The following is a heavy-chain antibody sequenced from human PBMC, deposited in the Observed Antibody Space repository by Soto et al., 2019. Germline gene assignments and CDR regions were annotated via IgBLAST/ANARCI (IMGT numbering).Heavy chain of an antibody. J-gene: IGHJ5*02. CDR3: ARGIATGQLDP. V-gene: IGHV1-3*01. CDR2: INPDNGNT. CDR1: GYTFTRYT. D-gene: IGHD2-15*01. Sequence: QVQLVQSGAEVKKPAASVKISCKASGYTFTRYTMNWVRQAPGQRREWMGWINPDNGNTKSSQKFQDRVIITRDTTASTAYMDLSSLRAEDTAVYYYARGIATGQLDPWGQGTLVTVSS.